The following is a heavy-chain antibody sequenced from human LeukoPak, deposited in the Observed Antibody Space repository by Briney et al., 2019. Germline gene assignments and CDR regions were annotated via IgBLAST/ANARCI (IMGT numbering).Heavy chain of an antibody. Sequence: GGSLRLSCAASGFTFSSYAMSWVRQAPGKGLKWVSGISGSGGSTYYADSVKGRFTVSRDNSKNTLYLLTNSLRAEDTAVYYCAKVFAGDNYYDSSGYYSASFDYWGQGTLVTVSS. J-gene: IGHJ4*02. CDR2: ISGSGGST. CDR3: AKVFAGDNYYDSSGYYSASFDY. D-gene: IGHD3-22*01. V-gene: IGHV3-23*01. CDR1: GFTFSSYA.